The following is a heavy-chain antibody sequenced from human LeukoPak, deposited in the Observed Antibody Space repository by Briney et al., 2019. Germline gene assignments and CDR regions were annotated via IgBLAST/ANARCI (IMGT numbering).Heavy chain of an antibody. V-gene: IGHV3-23*01. J-gene: IGHJ4*02. CDR3: AIDPNWGTHS. CDR2: IGNNGGGI. Sequence: GGSLRLSCAASGFTFSTYTMYWVRHPPGKRLEWVSIIGNNGGGIHYADSVRGRFTISRDNSKDALYLQMNSLRVEDTAVYYCAIDPNWGTHSWGQGVLVTVSS. CDR1: GFTFSTYT. D-gene: IGHD7-27*01.